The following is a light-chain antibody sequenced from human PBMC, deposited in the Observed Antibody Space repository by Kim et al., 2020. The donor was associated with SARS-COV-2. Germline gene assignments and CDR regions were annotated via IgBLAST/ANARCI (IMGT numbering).Light chain of an antibody. V-gene: IGKV3-20*01. CDR1: QSVINNY. J-gene: IGKJ1*01. CDR2: DAS. CDR3: QQYGNSPWT. Sequence: SPGDRATLSCRASQSVINNYLAWYQQKPGQAPRLLMYDASTRATDIPDSFSGSWSGTDFTLTISRLEPEDFAVYYCQQYGNSPWTFGQGTKVDIK.